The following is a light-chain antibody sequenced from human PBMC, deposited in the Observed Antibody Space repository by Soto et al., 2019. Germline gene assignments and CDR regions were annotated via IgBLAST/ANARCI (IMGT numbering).Light chain of an antibody. Sequence: QSALTLPASVSGSPGQSITISCTGTSSDVGGYNYVSWYQQHPGKAPKLMIYDVSNRPSGVSNRVSGSKSGNTASLTISGLQAEDEADYYCSSYTSRSTLVFGGGTKLTVL. CDR1: SSDVGGYNY. J-gene: IGLJ3*02. CDR3: SSYTSRSTLV. CDR2: DVS. V-gene: IGLV2-14*01.